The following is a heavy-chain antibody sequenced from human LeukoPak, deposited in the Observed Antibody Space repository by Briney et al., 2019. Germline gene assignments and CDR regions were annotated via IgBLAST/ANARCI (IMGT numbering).Heavy chain of an antibody. CDR3: ARDLTVVATFFDY. Sequence: GASVKVSCKASGYTFTGYYMHWVRQAPGQGLEWMGWINPNSGGTNYAQKFQGRVTMTRDTSISTAYMELSRLRSDDTAVYYCARDLTVVATFFDYWGQGTLVTVSS. CDR2: INPNSGGT. J-gene: IGHJ4*02. D-gene: IGHD3-22*01. V-gene: IGHV1-2*02. CDR1: GYTFTGYY.